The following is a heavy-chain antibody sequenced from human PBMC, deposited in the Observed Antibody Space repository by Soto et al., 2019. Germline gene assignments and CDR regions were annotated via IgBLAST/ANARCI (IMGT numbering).Heavy chain of an antibody. CDR2: ISSSGSTI. V-gene: IGHV3-48*03. Sequence: GGSLRLSCAASGFTFSSYEMNLVRQAPGKGLEWVSYISSSGSTIYYADSVKGRFTISRDKAKNSLYLQMNSLRAEDTAVYYCARDRAARLFYAFDIWGQGTMVTVSS. CDR3: ARDRAARLFYAFDI. D-gene: IGHD6-6*01. J-gene: IGHJ3*02. CDR1: GFTFSSYE.